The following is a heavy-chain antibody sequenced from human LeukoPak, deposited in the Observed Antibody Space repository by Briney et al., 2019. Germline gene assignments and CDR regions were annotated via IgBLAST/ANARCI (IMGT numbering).Heavy chain of an antibody. CDR2: IYHSGST. J-gene: IGHJ4*02. D-gene: IGHD6-13*01. CDR3: AREHPKTSSSWYEFVDY. V-gene: IGHV4-38-2*02. CDR1: GHSISSGYY. Sequence: SETLSLTCAVSGHSISSGYYWGWIRPPPGKGLEWIGSIYHSGSTYYNPSLKSRVTISVDTSKNQFSLKLSSVTAADTAVYYCAREHPKTSSSWYEFVDYWGQGTLVTVSS.